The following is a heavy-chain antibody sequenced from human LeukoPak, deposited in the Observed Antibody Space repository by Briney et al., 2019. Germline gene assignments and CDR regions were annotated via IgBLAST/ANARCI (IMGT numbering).Heavy chain of an antibody. J-gene: IGHJ3*02. CDR1: GGSISSGDYY. V-gene: IGHV4-30-4*08. D-gene: IGHD4-17*01. CDR2: IYYSGST. Sequence: SETLSLTCTVSGGSISSGDYYWSWIRQPPGKGLEWIGYIYYSGSTYYNPSLKSRVTISVDTSKNQFSLKLSSVTAADTAVYYCARGDYGDYGAFDIWGQGTMVTVSS. CDR3: ARGDYGDYGAFDI.